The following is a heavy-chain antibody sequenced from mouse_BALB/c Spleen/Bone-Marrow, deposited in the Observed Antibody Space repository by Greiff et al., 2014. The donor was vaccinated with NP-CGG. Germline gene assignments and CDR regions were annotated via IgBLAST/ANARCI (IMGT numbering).Heavy chain of an antibody. CDR3: AIYYYGSSGFAY. J-gene: IGHJ3*01. V-gene: IGHV14-3*02. CDR2: IDPANGNT. Sequence: LVESGAGLVKPGASVKLSCTASGFNIKDTYMHWVKQRPEQGLEWIGRIDPANGNTKYDPKFQGKATITADTSSNTAYLQLSSLTSEDTAVYYCAIYYYGSSGFAYWGQGTLVTVSA. D-gene: IGHD1-1*01. CDR1: GFNIKDTY.